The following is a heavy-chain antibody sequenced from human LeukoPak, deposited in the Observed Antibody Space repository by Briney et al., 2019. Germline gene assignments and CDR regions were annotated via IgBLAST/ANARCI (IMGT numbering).Heavy chain of an antibody. CDR3: AKDLGLYDSSGFFDY. Sequence: GGSPRLSCAASGFTFSSYAMSWVRQAPGKGLEWVSAISGSGGSTYYADSVKGRFTISRDNSKNTLYLQMNSLRAEDTAVYYCAKDLGLYDSSGFFDYWGQGTLVTVSS. J-gene: IGHJ4*02. V-gene: IGHV3-23*01. D-gene: IGHD3-22*01. CDR1: GFTFSSYA. CDR2: ISGSGGST.